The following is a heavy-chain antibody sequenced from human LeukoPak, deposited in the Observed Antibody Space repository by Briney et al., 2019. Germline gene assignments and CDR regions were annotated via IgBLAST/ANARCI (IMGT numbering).Heavy chain of an antibody. CDR1: GFTFSSYW. D-gene: IGHD3-3*01. CDR2: IKQDGSEK. V-gene: IGHV3-7*03. Sequence: GGSLRLSCAASGFTFSSYWMSWVRQAPGKGLGWVANIKQDGSEKYYVDSVKGRFTISRDNAKNTLYLQMNSLRAEDTAVYYCAKFGLRFLEWLFDYWGQGTLVTVSS. CDR3: AKFGLRFLEWLFDY. J-gene: IGHJ4*02.